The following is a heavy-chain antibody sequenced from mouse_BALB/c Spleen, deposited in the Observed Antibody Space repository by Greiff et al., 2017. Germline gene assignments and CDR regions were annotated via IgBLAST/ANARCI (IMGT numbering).Heavy chain of an antibody. Sequence: DVKLVESGGGLVQPGGSLKLSCAASGFTFSSYGMSWVRQTPDKRLELVATINSNGGSTYYPDSVKGRFTISRDNAKNTLYLQMSSLKSEDTAMYYCARDGTIYYGNYYFDYWGQGTTLTVSS. CDR3: ARDGTIYYGNYYFDY. D-gene: IGHD2-1*01. CDR1: GFTFSSYG. J-gene: IGHJ2*01. CDR2: INSNGGST. V-gene: IGHV5-6-3*01.